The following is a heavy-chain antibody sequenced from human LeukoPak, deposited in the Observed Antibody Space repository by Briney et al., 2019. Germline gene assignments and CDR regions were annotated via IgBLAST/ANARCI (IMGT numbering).Heavy chain of an antibody. CDR1: GFTFSSYA. V-gene: IGHV3-23*01. Sequence: GGSLRLSCAASGFTFSSYAMSWVRQAPGKGLEWVSAISGSGGSTYYADSVKGRFTISRDNSKNTLYLQMNSLRAEDTAVYYCAKGVYCSSTSCPWDYWGQGTLVTVSS. CDR2: ISGSGGST. D-gene: IGHD2-2*01. CDR3: AKGVYCSSTSCPWDY. J-gene: IGHJ4*02.